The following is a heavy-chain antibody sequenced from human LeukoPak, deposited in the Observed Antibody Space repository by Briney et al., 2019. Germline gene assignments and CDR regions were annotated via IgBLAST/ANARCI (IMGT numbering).Heavy chain of an antibody. D-gene: IGHD2-2*01. CDR1: GFTFSSYG. V-gene: IGHV3-48*04. CDR3: ARAGVDQLRY. CDR2: IGGSGSPI. J-gene: IGHJ4*02. Sequence: PGGSLRLSCAASGFTFSSYGMHWVRQAPGKGLEWVAYIGGSGSPIYYPNSVKGRFTISRDNDRTSIYLQMKSLRADDTAVYYCARAGVDQLRYWGQGTLVTVSS.